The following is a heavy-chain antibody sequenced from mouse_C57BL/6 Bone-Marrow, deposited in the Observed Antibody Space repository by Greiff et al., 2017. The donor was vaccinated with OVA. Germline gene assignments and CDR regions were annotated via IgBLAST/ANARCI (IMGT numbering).Heavy chain of an antibody. J-gene: IGHJ2*01. V-gene: IGHV14-3*01. Sequence: VQLQQSVAELVRPGASVKLSCTASGFTFTNTYMHWVKQRPEQGLEWIGVIDPANGNTKYDPKFQGKATMTADTSSNTAYMQLSSLTSEDTAIDDCARSLTTRVWYFDYWGQGTTLTVSA. CDR1: GFTFTNTY. D-gene: IGHD1-1*01. CDR3: ARSLTTRVWYFDY. CDR2: IDPANGNT.